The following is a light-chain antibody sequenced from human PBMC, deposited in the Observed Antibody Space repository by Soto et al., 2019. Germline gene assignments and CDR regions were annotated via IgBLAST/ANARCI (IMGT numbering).Light chain of an antibody. Sequence: DIQLTQTPSTLSASVGDEVPITWRASQSMTRWLDWYQQKPGRAPKLLIYEACTLESGVPSRFSGSGSETEFTLTISRLQPDDFATYFCHSRAFGQGTRLEIK. CDR1: QSMTRW. V-gene: IGKV1-5*01. J-gene: IGKJ5*01. CDR3: HSRA. CDR2: EAC.